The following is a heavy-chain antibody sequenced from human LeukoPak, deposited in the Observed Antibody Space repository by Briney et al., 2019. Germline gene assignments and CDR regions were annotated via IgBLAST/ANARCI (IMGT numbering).Heavy chain of an antibody. D-gene: IGHD3-22*01. CDR3: ARHDALGDSSGTLSL. V-gene: IGHV5-51*01. CDR1: GYSFTSYW. Sequence: GESLKISCKGSGYSFTSYWIGWVRQMPGKGLEWMGIIYPGDSDTRYSPSFQGQVTISADRSISTAYLQWSSLKASDTSMYYCARHDALGDSSGTLSLWGQGTLVTVSS. CDR2: IYPGDSDT. J-gene: IGHJ4*02.